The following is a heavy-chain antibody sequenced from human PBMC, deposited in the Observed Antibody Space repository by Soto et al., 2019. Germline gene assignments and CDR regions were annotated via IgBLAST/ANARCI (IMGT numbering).Heavy chain of an antibody. Sequence: GGSLRLSCAASGFTFTRYSMNWVRQAPGKGLEWVSSISSTTNYIYYGDSMKGRFTISRDNAKNSLYLEMNSLRAEDTAVYYCARESEDLTSKFDSWGQGTLVTVSS. CDR1: GFTFTRYS. J-gene: IGHJ4*02. CDR2: ISSTTNYI. CDR3: ARESEDLTSKFDS. V-gene: IGHV3-21*06.